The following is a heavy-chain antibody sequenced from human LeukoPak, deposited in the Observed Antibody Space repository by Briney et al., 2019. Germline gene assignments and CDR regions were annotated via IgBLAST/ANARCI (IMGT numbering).Heavy chain of an antibody. CDR2: IYYSGST. CDR1: GGSISSSNYY. CDR3: ARHNSGSYHQHDY. Sequence: SETLSLTCTVSGGSISSSNYYWGGIRQPPGKGLEWIGSIYYSGSTYYNPSLKSRVTISVDTSKNQFSLKLSSVIAADTAVYYCARHNSGSYHQHDYWGQGTLVTVSS. J-gene: IGHJ4*02. V-gene: IGHV4-39*01. D-gene: IGHD1-26*01.